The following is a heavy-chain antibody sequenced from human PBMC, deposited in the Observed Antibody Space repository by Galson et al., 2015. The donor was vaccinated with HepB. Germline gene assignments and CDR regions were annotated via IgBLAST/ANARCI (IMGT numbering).Heavy chain of an antibody. CDR2: T. Sequence: TMYAQEFQDRVTLTIDTSTTTASMEVNRLTSDDTAMYYCARDLAAETTDAFDIWGQGTMVTVSS. D-gene: IGHD6-13*01. J-gene: IGHJ3*02. CDR3: ARDLAAETTDAFDI. V-gene: IGHV1-18*01.